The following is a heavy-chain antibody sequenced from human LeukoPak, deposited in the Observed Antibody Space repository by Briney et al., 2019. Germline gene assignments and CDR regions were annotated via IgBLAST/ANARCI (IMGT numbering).Heavy chain of an antibody. J-gene: IGHJ6*02. CDR2: ISGSGGST. Sequence: GGSLRLSCAASGFTFSSYAMSWVRQAPGRGLEWVSAISGSGGSTYYADSVKGRFTISRDNSKNTLYLQMNSLRAEDTAVYYCAKDQGSQFTSYYYGMDVWGQGTTVTVSS. V-gene: IGHV3-23*01. CDR3: AKDQGSQFTSYYYGMDV. D-gene: IGHD3-10*01. CDR1: GFTFSSYA.